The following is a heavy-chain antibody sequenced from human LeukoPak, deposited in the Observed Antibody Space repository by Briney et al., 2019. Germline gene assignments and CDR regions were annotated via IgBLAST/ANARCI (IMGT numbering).Heavy chain of an antibody. CDR1: GFTFSNYW. CDR2: IDSDGTST. D-gene: IGHD3-22*01. V-gene: IGHV3-74*01. J-gene: IGHJ4*02. Sequence: GGSLRLSCAGSGFTFSNYWIYWVRQAPGKGLVWVSRIDSDGTSTVYADAVKGRFTISRDNAKNTLYLQMNSLRAEDTAVYYCATMDYDYDSSGYYRYWGQGTLVTVSS. CDR3: ATMDYDYDSSGYYRY.